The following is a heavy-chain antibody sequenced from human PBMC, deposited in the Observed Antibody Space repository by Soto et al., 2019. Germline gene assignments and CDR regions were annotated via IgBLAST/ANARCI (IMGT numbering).Heavy chain of an antibody. Sequence: EGQLVESGGGLIQPGGSPRLSCAASGFTVSSNYMSWVRQAPGKGLEWVSIIYSGGSTYYADSVKGRFTISRDNSKNTLYLQMNSLRAEDTAVYYCARGPHHDYSFDYWGQGTLVTVSS. CDR3: ARGPHHDYSFDY. D-gene: IGHD4-17*01. CDR1: GFTVSSNY. CDR2: IYSGGST. J-gene: IGHJ4*02. V-gene: IGHV3-53*01.